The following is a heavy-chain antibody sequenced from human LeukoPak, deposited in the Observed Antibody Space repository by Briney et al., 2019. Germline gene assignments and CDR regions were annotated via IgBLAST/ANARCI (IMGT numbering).Heavy chain of an antibody. CDR3: TRGGTTFDY. CDR1: GFTFSSNW. D-gene: IGHD1-1*01. CDR2: IDTDGSST. Sequence: GGSLRLSCAASGFTFSSNWMHWVRHAPGKGLVWVSRIDTDGSSTAYADSVKGRFTISRDNAKNTLYLQMYSLRAEDTAIYYCTRGGTTFDYWGQGTLVTVSS. J-gene: IGHJ4*02. V-gene: IGHV3-74*01.